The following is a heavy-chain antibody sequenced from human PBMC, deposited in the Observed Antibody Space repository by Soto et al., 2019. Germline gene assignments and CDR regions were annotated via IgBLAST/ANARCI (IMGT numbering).Heavy chain of an antibody. D-gene: IGHD5-18*01. CDR1: GGSISSGGYY. CDR3: ARSGYSYGPNPLLY. Sequence: QVQLQESGPGLVKPSQTLSLTCTVSGGSISSGGYYWSWIRQHPGKGLEWIGYIYYSGSTYYNPSRKSRVTISVDTSKNQLSLKLSSVTAADTAVYYCARSGYSYGPNPLLYWGQGTLVTVSS. CDR2: IYYSGST. V-gene: IGHV4-31*03. J-gene: IGHJ4*02.